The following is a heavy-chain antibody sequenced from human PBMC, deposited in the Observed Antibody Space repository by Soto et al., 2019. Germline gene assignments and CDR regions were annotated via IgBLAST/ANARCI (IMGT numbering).Heavy chain of an antibody. Sequence: PGGSLRLSCAASGFTFSSYSMNWVRQAPGKGLEWVSYISSSSTIYYADSVKGRFTISRDNAKNSLYLQMNSLRAEDTAVYYCEREYDILNWFDPWGQGTLVTVSS. V-gene: IGHV3-48*01. CDR3: EREYDILNWFDP. CDR1: GFTFSSYS. D-gene: IGHD3-9*01. J-gene: IGHJ5*02. CDR2: ISSSSTI.